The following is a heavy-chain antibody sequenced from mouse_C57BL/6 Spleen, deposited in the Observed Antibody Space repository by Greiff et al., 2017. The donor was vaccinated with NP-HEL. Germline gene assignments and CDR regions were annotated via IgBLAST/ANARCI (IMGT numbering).Heavy chain of an antibody. CDR2: INPSSGYT. V-gene: IGHV1-4*01. J-gene: IGHJ2*01. CDR3: ARGEAAQATSYFDY. Sequence: VQLQQSGAELARPGASVKMSCKASGYTFTSYTMHWVKQRPGQGLEWIGYINPSSGYTKYNQKFKDKATLTADKSSSTAYMQLSSLTSEDSAVYCCARGEAAQATSYFDYWGQGTTLTVSS. CDR1: GYTFTSYT. D-gene: IGHD3-2*02.